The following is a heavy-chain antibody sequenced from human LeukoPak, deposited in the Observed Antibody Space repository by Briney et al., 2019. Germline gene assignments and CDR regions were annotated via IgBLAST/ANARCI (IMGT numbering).Heavy chain of an antibody. CDR3: ALWVMVRGVNDY. CDR1: GLSFSSYA. D-gene: IGHD3-10*01. V-gene: IGHV3-23*01. Sequence: PGGSLRLSCAASGLSFSSYAMTWVRQAPGKGLEWVSAISGSGGSTYYADSVKGRFTISRDNSKNTLYLQMNSLRAEDTAVYYCALWVMVRGVNDYWGQGTLVTVSS. CDR2: ISGSGGST. J-gene: IGHJ4*02.